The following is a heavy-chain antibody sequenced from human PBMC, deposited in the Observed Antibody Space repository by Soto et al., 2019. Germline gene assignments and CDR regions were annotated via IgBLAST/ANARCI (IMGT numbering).Heavy chain of an antibody. J-gene: IGHJ4*02. CDR3: ARSVAATSDY. V-gene: IGHV3-72*01. Sequence: EVHLVESGGGLVQPGGSLRLSCAASGFIFSDHYMDWVRQAPGKGLEWVGRIRNQANSYTTEYAASVKGRFTISRDDSKNSLYLQMNSLKTEDTAVYYCARSVAATSDYWGQGTLVTVSS. CDR2: IRNQANSYTT. D-gene: IGHD6-19*01. CDR1: GFIFSDHY.